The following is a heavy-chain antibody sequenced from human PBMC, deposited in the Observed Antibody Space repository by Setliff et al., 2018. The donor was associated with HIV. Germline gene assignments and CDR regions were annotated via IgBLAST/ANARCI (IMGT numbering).Heavy chain of an antibody. Sequence: PSETLSLTCAVSGYSISSGCYWGWIRQPPGKGLEWIGSMYHTGSTYYSPSLNSRFTISVDTSKNQFSLKLRSVTAADTAVYFCARESPDGLDYWGQGTLVTVSS. CDR2: MYHTGST. V-gene: IGHV4-38-2*02. D-gene: IGHD2-8*01. CDR3: ARESPDGLDY. CDR1: GYSISSGCY. J-gene: IGHJ4*02.